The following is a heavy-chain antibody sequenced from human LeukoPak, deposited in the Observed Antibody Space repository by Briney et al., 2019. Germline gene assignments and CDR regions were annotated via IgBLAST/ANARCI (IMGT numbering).Heavy chain of an antibody. CDR1: GFTFSNYW. J-gene: IGHJ6*03. D-gene: IGHD3-10*01. Sequence: GGSLRLSCAASGFTFSNYWMSWVRQAPGKGLEWVANIKEDGSEKYYVDSVKGRFTISRDNAKNSLNLQMNSLRAEDTAVYYCGRARGMDVWGKGTTVTVSS. CDR2: IKEDGSEK. V-gene: IGHV3-7*01. CDR3: GRARGMDV.